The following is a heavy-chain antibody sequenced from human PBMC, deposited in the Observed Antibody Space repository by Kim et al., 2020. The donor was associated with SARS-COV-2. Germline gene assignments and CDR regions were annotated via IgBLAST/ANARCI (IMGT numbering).Heavy chain of an antibody. CDR3: ARLSSGSYYNWLDY. Sequence: AQKFQGRDTINADESTNTAYMELSSLRSEDTAVYYCARLSSGSYYNWLDYWGQGTLVTVSS. V-gene: IGHV1-69*01. D-gene: IGHD3-10*02. J-gene: IGHJ5*01.